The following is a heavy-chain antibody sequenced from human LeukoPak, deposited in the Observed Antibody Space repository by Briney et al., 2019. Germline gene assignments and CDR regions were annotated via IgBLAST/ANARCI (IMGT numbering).Heavy chain of an antibody. CDR3: ARDVGIFGSGVQPETNWFDP. CDR2: ISAYNGNT. CDR1: GYTFTSYG. J-gene: IGHJ5*02. Sequence: ASVKVSCKASGYTFTSYGISWVRQAPGQGLEWMGWISAYNGNTSYAQKLQGRVTMTTDTSTSTAYMELRSLRSDDTAVYYCARDVGIFGSGVQPETNWFDPWGQGTLVTVSS. V-gene: IGHV1-18*01. D-gene: IGHD3-10*01.